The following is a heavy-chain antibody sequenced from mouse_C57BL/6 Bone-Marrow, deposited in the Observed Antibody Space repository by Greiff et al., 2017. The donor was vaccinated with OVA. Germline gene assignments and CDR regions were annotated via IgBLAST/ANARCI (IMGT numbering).Heavy chain of an antibody. D-gene: IGHD4-1*01. CDR1: GYTFTSYW. Sequence: VKLQQPGAELVRPGTSVKLSCKASGYTFTSYWMHWVKQRPGQGLEWIGVIDPSDSYTNYNQKFKGKATLTVDTSSSTAYMQLSSLTSEDSAVYYCARDNWGYYYAMDYWGQGTSVTVSS. CDR2: IDPSDSYT. V-gene: IGHV1-59*01. CDR3: ARDNWGYYYAMDY. J-gene: IGHJ4*01.